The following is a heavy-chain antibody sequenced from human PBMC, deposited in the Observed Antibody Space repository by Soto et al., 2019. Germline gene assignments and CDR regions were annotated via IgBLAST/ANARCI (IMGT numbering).Heavy chain of an antibody. J-gene: IGHJ6*02. CDR1: GGSFSRYY. D-gene: IGHD2-2*01. CDR3: ARALSVSNTFYYYYGVDV. Sequence: PSGNLSLTCAVYGGSFSRYYWSWIRQPPGKGLEWIGEINHSGSTNYNPSLKSRVTVSIDTSKNHFSLNLSSVTAADTAVYYCARALSVSNTFYYYYGVDVWGQGATVTVSS. CDR2: INHSGST. V-gene: IGHV4-34*01.